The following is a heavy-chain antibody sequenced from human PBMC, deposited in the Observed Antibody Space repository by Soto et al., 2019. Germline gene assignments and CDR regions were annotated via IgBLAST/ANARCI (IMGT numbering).Heavy chain of an antibody. CDR3: VRVFMTLIALKWLDP. Sequence: GGSLRLSCAASGFTFSSDAMHWVCLGQGKGLEWVALISYDGSSKYYADSVRGRFTISRDNSKNTLYLQMNSLRTEDTAIYYCVRVFMTLIALKWLDPWGQGILVTVSS. J-gene: IGHJ5*02. D-gene: IGHD3-16*01. CDR2: ISYDGSSK. V-gene: IGHV3-30-3*01. CDR1: GFTFSSDA.